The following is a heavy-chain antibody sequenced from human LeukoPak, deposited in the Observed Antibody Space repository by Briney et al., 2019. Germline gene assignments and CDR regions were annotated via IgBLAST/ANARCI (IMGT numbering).Heavy chain of an antibody. CDR1: GGTFSSYA. D-gene: IGHD3-22*01. CDR2: IIPILGIA. CDR3: ARLNHNYYDSSGYSVWFDP. J-gene: IGHJ5*02. V-gene: IGHV1-69*04. Sequence: ASVKVSCKASGGTFSSYAISWVRQAPGQGLEWMGRIIPILGIANYAQKFQDRVTITADKSTSTAYMELSSLRSEDTAVYYCARLNHNYYDSSGYSVWFDPWGQGTLVTVSS.